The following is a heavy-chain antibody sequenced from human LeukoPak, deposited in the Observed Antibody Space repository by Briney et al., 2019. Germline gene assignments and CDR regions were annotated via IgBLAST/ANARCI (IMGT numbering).Heavy chain of an antibody. J-gene: IGHJ4*02. V-gene: IGHV1-46*01. Sequence: GASVEVSCKASGYIFTSYSMHWVRRAPGQGLEWMGIINPSGGTTNYAQKFQGRVTMTRDTSTSTVYMDLSSLRSEDTAVYYCARDLSHRYYHSTGYAFDYWGQGTLVTVSS. CDR3: ARDLSHRYYHSTGYAFDY. D-gene: IGHD3-22*01. CDR1: GYIFTSYS. CDR2: INPSGGTT.